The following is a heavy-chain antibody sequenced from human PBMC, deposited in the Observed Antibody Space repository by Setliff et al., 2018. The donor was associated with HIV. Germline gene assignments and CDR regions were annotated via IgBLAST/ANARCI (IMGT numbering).Heavy chain of an antibody. Sequence: GGSLRLSCAASGFTFSSYSMNWVRRAPGKGLEWVSSISSISTYIYYADSVKGRFTISRDNSKNTLYLQMNSLRAEDTAVYYCAKEADDFWSGFRAYYYYMDVWGKGTTVTVSS. CDR2: ISSISTYI. J-gene: IGHJ6*03. CDR1: GFTFSSYS. CDR3: AKEADDFWSGFRAYYYYMDV. V-gene: IGHV3-21*01. D-gene: IGHD3-3*01.